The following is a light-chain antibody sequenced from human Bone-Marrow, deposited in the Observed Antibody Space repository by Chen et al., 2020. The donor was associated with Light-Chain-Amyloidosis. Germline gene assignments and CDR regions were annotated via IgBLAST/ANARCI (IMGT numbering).Light chain of an antibody. V-gene: IGKV3-20*01. J-gene: IGKJ4*01. CDR2: GSS. CDR3: QQYGTSPLT. CDR1: QTISSNY. Sequence: EIVLTQSPGTLSLSPGEGANLSCRASQTISSNYLTWYQQKFGQAPRLLIYGSSSRATGIPDRFTGSGSGTDFTRAINRLEPEEFAMYDCQQYGTSPLTFGGGTQVEIK.